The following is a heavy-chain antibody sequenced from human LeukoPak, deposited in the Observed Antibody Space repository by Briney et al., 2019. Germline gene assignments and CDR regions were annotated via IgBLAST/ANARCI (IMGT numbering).Heavy chain of an antibody. J-gene: IGHJ4*02. D-gene: IGHD1-26*01. V-gene: IGHV1-24*01. Sequence: ASVKVSCKVSGYTLSEVSMHWVRQAPGKGLEWMGGFDPEDGETVYAQRFQGRVTMTEDTSTDTAFLDLSSLRSEDTAVYYCATGYYSGSLGTFDYWGQGTLVTVSS. CDR2: FDPEDGET. CDR3: ATGYYSGSLGTFDY. CDR1: GYTLSEVS.